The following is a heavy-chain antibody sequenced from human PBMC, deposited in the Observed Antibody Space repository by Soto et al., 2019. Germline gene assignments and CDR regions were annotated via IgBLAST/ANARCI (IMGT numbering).Heavy chain of an antibody. CDR1: GFTFSSYA. D-gene: IGHD5-12*01. Sequence: HPGGSLRLSCAASGFTFSSYAMHWVRQAPGKGLEWVAVISYDGSNKYYADSVKGRFTISRDNSKNTLYLQMNSLRAEDTAVYYCSRDRLPQYHFYGMDVWGHGTTVTVSS. J-gene: IGHJ6*02. V-gene: IGHV3-30-3*01. CDR3: SRDRLPQYHFYGMDV. CDR2: ISYDGSNK.